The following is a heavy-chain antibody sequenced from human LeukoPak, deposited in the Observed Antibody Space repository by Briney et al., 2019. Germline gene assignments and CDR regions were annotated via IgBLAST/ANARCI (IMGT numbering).Heavy chain of an antibody. Sequence: ASVKVSCKASGYTFTSYAMHWVRQAPGQGLEWMGIINPSGGSTSYAQKFQGRVTMTRDTSTSTVYMELSSLRSEDTAVYYCARDRDQMGYDFWSGYSPKGFDYWGQGTLVTVSS. D-gene: IGHD3-3*01. CDR1: GYTFTSYA. J-gene: IGHJ4*02. V-gene: IGHV1-46*01. CDR3: ARDRDQMGYDFWSGYSPKGFDY. CDR2: INPSGGST.